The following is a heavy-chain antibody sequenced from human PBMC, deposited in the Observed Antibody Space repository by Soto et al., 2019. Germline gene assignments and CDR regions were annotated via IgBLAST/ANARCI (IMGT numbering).Heavy chain of an antibody. CDR3: ARGPIRRQYYYGMDV. CDR1: GGSFSGYY. CDR2: INHSGST. V-gene: IGHV4-34*01. J-gene: IGHJ6*02. Sequence: SETLSLTCAVYGGSFSGYYWSWIRQPPGKGLEWIGEINHSGSTNYNPSLKSRVTISVDTSKNQFSLKLSSVTAADTAVYYCARGPIRRQYYYGMDVWGQGTTVTVSS. D-gene: IGHD2-21*01.